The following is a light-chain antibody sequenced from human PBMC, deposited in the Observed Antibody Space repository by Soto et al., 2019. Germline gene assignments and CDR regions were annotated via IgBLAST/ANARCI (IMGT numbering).Light chain of an antibody. CDR3: QQLDTFLLT. CDR1: QGISIY. V-gene: IGKV1-9*01. Sequence: DVQMTQSPSSLSASVGDRVTISCRASQGISIYLGWYQQKPGKAPKLLIYAASTLQSGVPSRFSVSGSGTDGTLTISRLKPEDGATYYCQQLDTFLLTFGGGTKVDI. J-gene: IGKJ4*01. CDR2: AAS.